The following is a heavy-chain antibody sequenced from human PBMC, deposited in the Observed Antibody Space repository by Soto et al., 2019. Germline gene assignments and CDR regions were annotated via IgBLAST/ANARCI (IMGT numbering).Heavy chain of an antibody. CDR1: GGSISSFY. V-gene: IGHV4-59*01. D-gene: IGHD3-3*01. CDR3: ARDETIFGSFDY. CDR2: IYYSGST. J-gene: IGHJ4*02. Sequence: PSETLSLTCTVSGGSISSFYWSWIRQPPGKGLEWIGYIYYSGSTNYNPSLKSRVSISVDTSKNQFSLKLSSVTAADTAVYYCARDETIFGSFDYWGQGTPVTVSS.